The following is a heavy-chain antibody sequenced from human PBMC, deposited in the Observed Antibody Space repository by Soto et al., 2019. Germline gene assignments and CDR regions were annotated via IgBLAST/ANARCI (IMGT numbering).Heavy chain of an antibody. Sequence: GGSLRLSCAASGFTVSSNYMSWVRQAPGKGLEWVSVIYSGGSTYYADSVKGRFTISRLNSKNTLYLQMNSLRAEDTAVYYCARSVGATSDAFDIWGQGTMVTVSS. CDR1: GFTVSSNY. CDR3: ARSVGATSDAFDI. V-gene: IGHV3-53*04. D-gene: IGHD1-26*01. J-gene: IGHJ3*02. CDR2: IYSGGST.